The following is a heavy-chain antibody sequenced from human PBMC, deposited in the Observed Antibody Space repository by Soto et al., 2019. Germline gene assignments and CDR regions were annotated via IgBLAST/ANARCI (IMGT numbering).Heavy chain of an antibody. D-gene: IGHD2-21*02. V-gene: IGHV1-2*04. CDR1: GYTFTGYY. CDR3: ARGKEAGDSRVDY. J-gene: IGHJ4*02. Sequence: VASVKVSCKASGYTFTGYYMHWVRQAPGQGLEWMGWINPNSGGTNYAQKFQGWVTMTRDTSISTAYMELSRLRSDDTAVYYCARGKEAGDSRVDYWGQGTLVTVSS. CDR2: INPNSGGT.